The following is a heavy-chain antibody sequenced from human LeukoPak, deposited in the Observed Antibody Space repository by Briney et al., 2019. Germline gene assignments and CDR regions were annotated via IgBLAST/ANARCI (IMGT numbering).Heavy chain of an antibody. V-gene: IGHV3-23*01. Sequence: GGSLRLSCAASGFTFSSYAMTWVRQAPGKGLEWVSSFSFNGESTYYADSAKGRFTISRDNSKNTLYLQMNSLRAEDTAVYYCAKGGGYYDSSGYSYYFDYWGQGTLVTVSS. J-gene: IGHJ4*02. CDR3: AKGGGYYDSSGYSYYFDY. D-gene: IGHD3-22*01. CDR1: GFTFSSYA. CDR2: FSFNGEST.